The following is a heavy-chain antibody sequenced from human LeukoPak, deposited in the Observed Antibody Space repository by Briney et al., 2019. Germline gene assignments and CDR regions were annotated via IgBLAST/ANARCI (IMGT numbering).Heavy chain of an antibody. V-gene: IGHV3-30*18. CDR2: ISYDGSNK. CDR3: AKDVTYYDFWSGYSVLGNYYYYGMDV. D-gene: IGHD3-3*01. Sequence: GGSLRLSCAASGFTFSSYGMHWVRQAPGKGLEWVAVISYDGSNKYYADSVKGRFTISRDNSKNTPYLQMNSLRAEDTAVYYCAKDVTYYDFWSGYSVLGNYYYYGMDVWGQGTTVTVSS. CDR1: GFTFSSYG. J-gene: IGHJ6*02.